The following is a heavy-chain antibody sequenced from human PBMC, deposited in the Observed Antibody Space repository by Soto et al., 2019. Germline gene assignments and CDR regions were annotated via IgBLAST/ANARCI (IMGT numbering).Heavy chain of an antibody. CDR1: GFTFSSCV. Sequence: EVQLLESGGGLVQPGGSLRLSCAASGFTFSSCVRSWVRQAPGKGLEWVSAISGSGGSTYYADSVKGRFTISRDNSKNTLYLQMNSLRAEDTAVYYCAKGSSGWYERFDYWGQGTLVTVSS. V-gene: IGHV3-23*01. CDR3: AKGSSGWYERFDY. D-gene: IGHD6-19*01. CDR2: ISGSGGST. J-gene: IGHJ4*02.